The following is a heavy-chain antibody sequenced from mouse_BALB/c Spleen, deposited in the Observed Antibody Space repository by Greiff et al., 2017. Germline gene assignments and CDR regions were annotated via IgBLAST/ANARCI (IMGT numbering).Heavy chain of an antibody. CDR3: AREGNYEAWFAY. D-gene: IGHD2-1*01. Sequence: VQLVESGPGLVAPSQSLSITCTVSGFSLTSYGVHWVRQPPGKGLEWLGVIWAGGSTNYNSALMSRLSISKDNSKSQVFLKMNSLQTDDTAMYYCAREGNYEAWFAYWGQGTLVTVSA. V-gene: IGHV2-9*02. J-gene: IGHJ3*01. CDR1: GFSLTSYG. CDR2: IWAGGST.